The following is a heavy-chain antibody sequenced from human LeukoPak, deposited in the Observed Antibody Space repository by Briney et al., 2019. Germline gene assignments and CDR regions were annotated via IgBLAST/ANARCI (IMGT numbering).Heavy chain of an antibody. V-gene: IGHV3-21*01. CDR2: ISSSSSYI. CDR1: GFTFSSYS. CDR3: AKVAKYYYGSETYYFFEH. J-gene: IGHJ4*02. Sequence: PGGSLRLSCGVSGFTFSSYSMCWVRQAPGKGLEWVSFISSSSSYIYYADSVKGRFTISRDNAKNSLDLQMNSLRVEDTAVYYCAKVAKYYYGSETYYFFEHWGQGTPVTASS. D-gene: IGHD3-10*01.